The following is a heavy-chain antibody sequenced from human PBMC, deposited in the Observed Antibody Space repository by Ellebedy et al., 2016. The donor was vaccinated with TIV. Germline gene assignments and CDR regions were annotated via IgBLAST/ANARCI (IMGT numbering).Heavy chain of an antibody. D-gene: IGHD2-2*01. CDR2: IRYSGST. CDR3: TSPYPGRLDY. J-gene: IGHJ4*02. CDR1: GDSISNPY. V-gene: IGHV4-59*11. Sequence: SETLSLXXSVSGDSISNPYWSWIRQPPGKGLEWIGYIRYSGSTNYNPSLKSRVTISIDTSKNHFSLKLTSVTTADTAVYYCTSPYPGRLDYWGQGILVSVSS.